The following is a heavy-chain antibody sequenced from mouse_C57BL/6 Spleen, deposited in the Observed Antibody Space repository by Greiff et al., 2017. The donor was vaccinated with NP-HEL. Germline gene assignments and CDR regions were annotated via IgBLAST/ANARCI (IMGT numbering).Heavy chain of an antibody. J-gene: IGHJ2*01. V-gene: IGHV1-67*01. D-gene: IGHD2-3*01. CDR2: ISTYDGDA. CDR1: GYTFTDYA. CDR3: ARNGYYNEAYFDY. Sequence: QVQLKGSGPELVRPGVPVKISCKGSGYTFTDYAMPWVKKSHAKSLEWIWVISTYDGDASYNQKFKDKATMTVDKSSSTAYMELARLTSEDSAVYYCARNGYYNEAYFDYWGQGTTLTVSS.